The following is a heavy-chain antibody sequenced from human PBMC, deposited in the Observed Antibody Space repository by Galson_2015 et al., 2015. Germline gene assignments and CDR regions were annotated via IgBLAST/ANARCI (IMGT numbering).Heavy chain of an antibody. Sequence: SVKVSCKASGGTFSNYAISWVRQAPGQGLEWMGGIIPIFGTAHYAQKFQGRVTITADESTSTAYMELGSLRSEDTAVYYCARQDNYDFWSGYFSGRFDPWGQGTLVIVSS. D-gene: IGHD3-3*01. V-gene: IGHV1-69*13. CDR1: GGTFSNYA. J-gene: IGHJ5*02. CDR2: IIPIFGTA. CDR3: ARQDNYDFWSGYFSGRFDP.